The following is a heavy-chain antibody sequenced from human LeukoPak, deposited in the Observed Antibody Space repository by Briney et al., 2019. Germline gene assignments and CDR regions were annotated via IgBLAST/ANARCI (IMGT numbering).Heavy chain of an antibody. CDR1: GGSFSGYY. D-gene: IGHD3-9*01. V-gene: IGHV4-34*01. CDR3: ARVKGRYDILT. Sequence: PSETLSLTCAVYGGSFSGYYWSWIRQPPGKGLEWIGEINHSGSTNYNPSLKSRVTISVDTSKNQFSLKLSSVTAADTAVYYCARVKGRYDILTWGQGTLVTVSS. CDR2: INHSGST. J-gene: IGHJ4*02.